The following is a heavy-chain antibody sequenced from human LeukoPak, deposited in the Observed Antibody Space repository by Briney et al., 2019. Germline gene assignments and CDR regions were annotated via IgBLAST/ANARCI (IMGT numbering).Heavy chain of an antibody. CDR3: AGGDRNGWYFDY. CDR2: INWNGAST. CDR1: GFRFDDHG. D-gene: IGHD6-19*01. Sequence: GGSLRLSCAASGFRFDDHGMSWVPQVPGKGLEWVSGINWNGASTGYGDSVKGRFTISRDNAKNSLYLQMNSLRAEDTALYYCAGGDRNGWYFDYWGQGILVTVSS. J-gene: IGHJ4*02. V-gene: IGHV3-20*04.